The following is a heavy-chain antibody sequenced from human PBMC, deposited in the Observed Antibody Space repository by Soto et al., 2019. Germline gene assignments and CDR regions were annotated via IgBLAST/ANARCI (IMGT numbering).Heavy chain of an antibody. J-gene: IGHJ5*02. CDR3: ARGREGTRWTNGSDP. Sequence: QVQLVQSGAEVKKPGSSVKVSCKASADTFNSYSLSWLRQAPGQRLEWMGGITPVFGTADYAQSFEDRLTKTANDSTSQFSMNWSSLGSKNTAVNYWARGREGTRWTNGSDPGGQEPWSPSPQ. D-gene: IGHD1-26*01. V-gene: IGHV1-69*01. CDR2: ITPVFGTA. CDR1: ADTFNSYS.